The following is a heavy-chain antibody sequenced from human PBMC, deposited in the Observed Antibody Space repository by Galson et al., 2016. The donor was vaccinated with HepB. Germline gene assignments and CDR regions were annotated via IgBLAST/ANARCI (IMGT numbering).Heavy chain of an antibody. D-gene: IGHD5-18*01. Sequence: YAQRFQGRVTMTTDTSTSTVYMELSSLRSEDTAVYYCARLRRPTANYYYYYGMDVWGQGTTVTVSS. V-gene: IGHV1-46*01. J-gene: IGHJ6*02. CDR3: ARLRRPTANYYYYYGMDV.